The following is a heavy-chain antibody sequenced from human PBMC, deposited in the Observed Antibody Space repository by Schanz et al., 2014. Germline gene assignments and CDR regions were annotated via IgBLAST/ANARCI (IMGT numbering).Heavy chain of an antibody. Sequence: VQLLESGGGLVQPGGSLRLSCAASGFTFSDYYMSWIRQAPGKGLEWVSYVSSSSSYTHYAESVKGRFTISRDNAKNSLYLQMNSLRAEDTAVYYCANNWNLDYWGQGTLVTVAS. CDR1: GFTFSDYY. D-gene: IGHD1-20*01. V-gene: IGHV3-11*03. J-gene: IGHJ4*02. CDR2: VSSSSSYT. CDR3: ANNWNLDY.